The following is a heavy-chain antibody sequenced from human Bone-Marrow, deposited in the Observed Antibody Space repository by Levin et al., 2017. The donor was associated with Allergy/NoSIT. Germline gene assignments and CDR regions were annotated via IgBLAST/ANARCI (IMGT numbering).Heavy chain of an antibody. CDR3: ASWTHHPGWFDP. Sequence: PSETLSLTCVISGASVFSTSVAWNWIRQSPSRGLEWLGRTYYRSQWHYDYALSVGGRISITPDTSKNQVSLHLNSVTPEDTALYYCASWTHHPGWFDPWGQGTLVTVSS. D-gene: IGHD3/OR15-3a*01. CDR2: TYYRSQWHY. CDR1: GASVFSTSVA. V-gene: IGHV6-1*01. J-gene: IGHJ5*02.